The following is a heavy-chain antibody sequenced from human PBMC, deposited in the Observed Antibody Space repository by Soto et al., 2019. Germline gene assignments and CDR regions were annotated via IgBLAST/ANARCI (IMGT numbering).Heavy chain of an antibody. CDR1: GFTFSSYS. D-gene: IGHD3-22*01. V-gene: IGHV3-48*01. Sequence: PGGSLRLSCAASGFTFSSYSMNWVRQAPGKGLEWVSYISSSSSTIYYADSVKGRFTISRDNAKNSLYLQMNSLRADDTAVYYCARATYYYDGSFRIDYWGQGTPVTVSA. CDR2: ISSSSSTI. CDR3: ARATYYYDGSFRIDY. J-gene: IGHJ4*02.